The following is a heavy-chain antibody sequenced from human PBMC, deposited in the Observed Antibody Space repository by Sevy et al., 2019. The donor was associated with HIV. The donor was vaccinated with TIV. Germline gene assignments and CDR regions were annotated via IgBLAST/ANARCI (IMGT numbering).Heavy chain of an antibody. J-gene: IGHJ6*02. D-gene: IGHD4-17*01. CDR1: GFTFNSYG. CDR3: ARVDYQYYYYAMDV. CDR2: IWYDGSNQ. Sequence: GGSLRLSCAASGFTFNSYGMHWVRQAPGKGLEWVAVIWYDGSNQYYKDSVKGRFTISRDNSKNTLYLQMNSLRAEDTAVYFCARVDYQYYYYAMDVWGQGTTVTVSS. V-gene: IGHV3-33*01.